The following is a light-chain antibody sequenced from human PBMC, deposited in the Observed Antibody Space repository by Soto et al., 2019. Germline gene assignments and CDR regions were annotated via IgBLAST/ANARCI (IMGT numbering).Light chain of an antibody. J-gene: IGLJ1*01. V-gene: IGLV2-8*01. CDR2: EVS. Sequence: QSALTQPPSASGSPGQSVTISCTGTSSDVGASNFVSWHQQYPGKAPRLMIYEVSKRPSGVPDRFSGSKSGNTASLTVSGLQAEDEADYYCSSYAASNNYVFGNGTKLTVL. CDR3: SSYAASNNYV. CDR1: SSDVGASNF.